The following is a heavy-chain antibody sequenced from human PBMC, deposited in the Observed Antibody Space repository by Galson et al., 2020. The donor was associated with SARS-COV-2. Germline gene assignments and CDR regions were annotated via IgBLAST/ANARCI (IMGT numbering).Heavy chain of an antibody. D-gene: IGHD5-18*01. V-gene: IGHV3-23*01. CDR1: EFTFSSYP. CDR3: AKGVRYSYGDGVSYFDT. CDR2: INTSGGNT. Sequence: GGSLTLSCAASEFTFSSYPKSWVRKPPGQGLDWDSVINTSGGNTDYADSAKDRFTISRDNNQNKLYLQMNSLRAADTAVYYCAKGVRYSYGDGVSYFDTWGQGTLVTGTS. J-gene: IGHJ4*02.